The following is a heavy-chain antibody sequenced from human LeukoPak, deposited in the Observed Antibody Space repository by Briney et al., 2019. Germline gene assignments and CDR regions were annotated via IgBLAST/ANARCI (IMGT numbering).Heavy chain of an antibody. Sequence: KASETLSLTCTVSGGSISSAGYYWSWIRQHPGKGLEWIGYIYYSGSANYNPSLRSRVTISVDTSKNQFSLKLTSVTAADTAVYYCARTGVVATSYFFDYWGQGTLVTVSS. CDR1: GGSISSAGYY. J-gene: IGHJ4*02. V-gene: IGHV4-61*08. D-gene: IGHD5-12*01. CDR2: IYYSGSA. CDR3: ARTGVVATSYFFDY.